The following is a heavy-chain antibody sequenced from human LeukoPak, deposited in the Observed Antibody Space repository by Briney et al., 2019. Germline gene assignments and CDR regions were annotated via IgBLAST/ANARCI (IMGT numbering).Heavy chain of an antibody. V-gene: IGHV3-74*01. J-gene: IGHJ4*02. CDR1: GFTFSSYW. Sequence: GGSLRLSCAASGFTFSSYWMHWVRQAPGKGLVWVSRINSDGSSTSYADSVKGRFTISRDNARNTLYLQMDSLRADDTAVYYCARERGVSHPFDYWGQGTLVTVSS. D-gene: IGHD2-8*01. CDR2: INSDGSST. CDR3: ARERGVSHPFDY.